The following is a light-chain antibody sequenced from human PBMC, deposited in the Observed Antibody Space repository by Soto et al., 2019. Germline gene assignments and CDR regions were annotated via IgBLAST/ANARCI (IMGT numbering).Light chain of an antibody. V-gene: IGKV1-5*03. CDR1: QTVSSW. J-gene: IGKJ1*01. Sequence: DIQMTQSPSTLSGSVGDGVTITCRASQTVSSWLAWYQQKPGKAPKLLIYNASTLKSGVPSRFSGSASGTEFTLTISSLQPDDFATYYCQQYNSYSTFGQGTKVDNK. CDR2: NAS. CDR3: QQYNSYST.